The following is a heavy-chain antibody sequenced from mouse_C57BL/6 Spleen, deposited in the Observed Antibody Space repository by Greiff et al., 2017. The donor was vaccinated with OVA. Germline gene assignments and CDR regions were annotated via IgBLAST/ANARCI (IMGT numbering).Heavy chain of an antibody. CDR2: IWSGGST. CDR1: GFSLTSYG. D-gene: IGHD2-4*01. J-gene: IGHJ1*03. V-gene: IGHV2-2*01. CDR3: ARNYGYDYDDGEVFDV. Sequence: QVQLQQSGPGLVQPSQSLSITCTVSGFSLTSYGVHWVRQSPGKGLEWLGVIWSGGSTDYNAAFISRLSISKDNSKSQVFFKMNSLQADDTAIYYCARNYGYDYDDGEVFDVWGTGTTVTVSS.